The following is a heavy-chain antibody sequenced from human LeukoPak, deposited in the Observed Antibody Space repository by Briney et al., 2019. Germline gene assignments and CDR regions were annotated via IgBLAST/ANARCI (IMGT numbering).Heavy chain of an antibody. Sequence: GGSLRLSCAASGFTFSSYAMHWVRQAPGKGLEWVAVISYDGSNKYYADSVKGRFTISRDNSKNTLYLQMNSLRAEDTAVYYCARERYSSSWYVFDYWGQGTLVTVSS. V-gene: IGHV3-30-3*01. J-gene: IGHJ4*02. D-gene: IGHD6-13*01. CDR3: ARERYSSSWYVFDY. CDR2: ISYDGSNK. CDR1: GFTFSSYA.